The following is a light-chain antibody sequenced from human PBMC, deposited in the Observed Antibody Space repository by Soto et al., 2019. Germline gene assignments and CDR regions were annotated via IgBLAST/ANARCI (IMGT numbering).Light chain of an antibody. CDR3: QQYDNWPYT. Sequence: EIVMTHSPATLCVSPGERATLSCRASQSVSNNLAWYQQKPGQAPRLLIYGASTRATAIPASFSGSGSGTEFTLNISSRQSEDFAVYFCQQYDNWPYTFGQGNKLEIK. CDR1: QSVSNN. V-gene: IGKV3-15*01. CDR2: GAS. J-gene: IGKJ2*01.